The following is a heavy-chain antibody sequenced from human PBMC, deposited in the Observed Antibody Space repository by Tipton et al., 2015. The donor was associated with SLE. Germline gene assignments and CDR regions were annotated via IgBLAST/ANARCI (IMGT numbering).Heavy chain of an antibody. CDR2: IWHSGTA. V-gene: IGHV4-38-2*01. J-gene: IGHJ6*02. D-gene: IGHD2-15*01. CDR1: DFSITTTYY. Sequence: TLSLTCAVSDFSITTTYYWGWIRQTPGKGLEWIGSIWHSGTAHYNPSLESRVTISVDTSKNQFSLNLRSVTAADTAVYYCTRGPYCSVDSCYRGMDVWGQGTTVTVSS. CDR3: TRGPYCSVDSCYRGMDV.